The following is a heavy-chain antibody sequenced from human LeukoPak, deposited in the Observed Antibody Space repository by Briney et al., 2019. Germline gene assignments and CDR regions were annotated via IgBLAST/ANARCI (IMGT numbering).Heavy chain of an antibody. CDR2: VSLSGLT. Sequence: GTLCLTCGVSGGSITSTNWWSWFRQPPGQGLEWIGEVSLSGLTNWNPTHNSLVIMALDTSKNHLSLNLTSVTAADTAVYFCTRENGAFSPFGYWGQRTLVTIPS. D-gene: IGHD2-8*01. CDR3: TRENGAFSPFGY. J-gene: IGHJ4*02. CDR1: GGSITSTNW. V-gene: IGHV4-4*01.